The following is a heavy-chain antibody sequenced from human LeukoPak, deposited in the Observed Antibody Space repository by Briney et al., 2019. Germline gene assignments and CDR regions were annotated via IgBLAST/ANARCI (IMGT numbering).Heavy chain of an antibody. J-gene: IGHJ3*01. Sequence: SETLSLTCTVSGGSISSYYWSWIRQPPGKGLEWIGYIYYSRSTNYNPSLKSRVTISVDRSKNQSSLKLSSVTAADTAVYYCARDLRYSSSVAPTWGQGTMVTVSS. D-gene: IGHD6-13*01. V-gene: IGHV4-59*12. CDR1: GGSISSYY. CDR3: ARDLRYSSSVAPT. CDR2: IYYSRST.